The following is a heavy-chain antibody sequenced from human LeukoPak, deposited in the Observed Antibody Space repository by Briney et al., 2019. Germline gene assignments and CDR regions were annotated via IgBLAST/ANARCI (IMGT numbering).Heavy chain of an antibody. D-gene: IGHD6-13*01. CDR2: IIPILGIA. CDR1: GYTFTSYG. CDR3: ARDGAAAGLLDY. Sequence: GASVKVSCKASGYTFTSYGISWVRQAPGQGLEWMGRIIPILGIANYAQKFQGRVTITADKSTSTAYMELSSLRSEDTAVYYCARDGAAAGLLDYWGQGTLATVSS. V-gene: IGHV1-69*04. J-gene: IGHJ4*02.